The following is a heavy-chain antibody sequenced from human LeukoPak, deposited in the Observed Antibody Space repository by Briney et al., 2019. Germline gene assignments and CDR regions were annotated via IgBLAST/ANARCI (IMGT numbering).Heavy chain of an antibody. CDR2: ISYDGSNK. V-gene: IGHV3-30*18. CDR1: GFTFSSYG. Sequence: QSGGSLRLSCAASGFTFSSYGMHWVRQAPGKGLEWVAVISYDGSNKYYADSVKGRFTISRDNSKNTLYLQMNSLRAEDTAVYYCAKDERQWLVRGAFDIWGQGTMVTVSS. D-gene: IGHD6-19*01. CDR3: AKDERQWLVRGAFDI. J-gene: IGHJ3*02.